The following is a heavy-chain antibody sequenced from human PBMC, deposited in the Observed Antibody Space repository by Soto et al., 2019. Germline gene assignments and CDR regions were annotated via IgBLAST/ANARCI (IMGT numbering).Heavy chain of an antibody. CDR1: GCSVSSGSYY. Sequence: SETLSLTCTVSGCSVSSGSYYWSWIRQPPGKGLEWIGYIYYSGSTNYNPSLKSRVTISVDTSKNQFSLKLSSVTAADTAVYYCARGHDFWSYSSREYWFDPWGQGTLVTVSS. D-gene: IGHD3-3*01. J-gene: IGHJ5*02. V-gene: IGHV4-61*01. CDR3: ARGHDFWSYSSREYWFDP. CDR2: IYYSGST.